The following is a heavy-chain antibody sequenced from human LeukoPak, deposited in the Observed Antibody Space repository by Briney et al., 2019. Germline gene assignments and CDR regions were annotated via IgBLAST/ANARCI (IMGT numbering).Heavy chain of an antibody. D-gene: IGHD2-8*01. J-gene: IGHJ4*02. CDR1: VYTFTSYG. V-gene: IGHV1-18*01. CDR3: ARSEMVETPPDY. CDR2: ISAYNGNT. Sequence: GASVTVSCKASVYTFTSYGISWVRQAPGQGLEWMGWISAYNGNTNYPQKLQGRVTMTTDTSTSTAYMELRSLRSDDTAVYYCARSEMVETPPDYWGQGTLVTVSS.